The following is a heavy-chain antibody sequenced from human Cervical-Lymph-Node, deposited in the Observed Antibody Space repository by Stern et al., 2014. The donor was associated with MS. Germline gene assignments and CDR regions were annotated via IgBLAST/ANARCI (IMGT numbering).Heavy chain of an antibody. D-gene: IGHD3-3*01. Sequence: VQLVQSGPDVKKPGASVTVSCKASGYRFHSYGINWVRQAPGQGLELMGRISTYNGNTEYAQKIQGRVTMTTDTSTGTAYMELRSLRSDDTAVYYCARTNPLRFGNFHGIDVWGQGTTVIVSS. CDR1: GYRFHSYG. CDR3: ARTNPLRFGNFHGIDV. V-gene: IGHV1-18*01. J-gene: IGHJ6*02. CDR2: ISTYNGNT.